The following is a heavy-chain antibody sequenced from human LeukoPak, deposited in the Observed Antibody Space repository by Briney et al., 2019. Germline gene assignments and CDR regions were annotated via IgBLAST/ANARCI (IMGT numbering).Heavy chain of an antibody. J-gene: IGHJ4*02. CDR3: AKDSIQFNRVFDCFDS. CDR1: GFTFKNYA. D-gene: IGHD2-21*01. V-gene: IGHV3-23*01. Sequence: PGGSLRLSCAASGFTFKNYAMSWVRQAPGKGLEWVATIGNTETFYADSVTGRFTISRDNSKNTVNLQMNRLRVEDTAIYYCAKDSIQFNRVFDCFDSWGQGTLVTVSS. CDR2: IGNTET.